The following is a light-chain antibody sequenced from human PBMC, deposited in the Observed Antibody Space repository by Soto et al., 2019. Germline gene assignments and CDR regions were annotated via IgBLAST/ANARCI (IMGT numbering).Light chain of an antibody. V-gene: IGKV1-8*01. CDR2: AAS. CDR1: EGISSY. Sequence: AMRVTQSPSSLSASTGDRVNTLCRASEGISSYLAWYQQKPGKAPKLLIYAASTLQSGVPSRFSGSGSGTEFTLTISSLQPDDFATYYCQHYNSYSEAFGQGTKVDIK. J-gene: IGKJ1*01. CDR3: QHYNSYSEA.